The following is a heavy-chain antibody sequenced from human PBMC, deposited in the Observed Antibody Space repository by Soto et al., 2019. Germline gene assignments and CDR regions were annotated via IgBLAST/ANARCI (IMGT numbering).Heavy chain of an antibody. CDR3: ATKLIPGFLYTRPPMDY. Sequence: ASVKVSCKVSGYTLTELSMHWVRQAPGKGLEWMGGFDPEDGETIYAQKFQGRVTMTEDTSTDTAYMELSSLRSEDTAVYYCATKLIPGFLYTRPPMDYWGQGTLVTVYS. J-gene: IGHJ4*02. V-gene: IGHV1-24*01. CDR1: GYTLTELS. CDR2: FDPEDGET. D-gene: IGHD2-2*02.